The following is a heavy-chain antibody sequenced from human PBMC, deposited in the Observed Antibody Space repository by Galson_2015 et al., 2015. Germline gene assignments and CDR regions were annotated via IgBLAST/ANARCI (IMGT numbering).Heavy chain of an antibody. CDR3: ARGYVVVVADRSPIDY. CDR2: ISYDGSNK. CDR1: GFTFSSYA. V-gene: IGHV3-30-3*01. Sequence: SLRLSCAASGFTFSSYAMHWVRQAPGKGLVWVAVISYDGSNKYYADSVKGRFTISRDNSKNTLYLQMNSLRAEDTAVYYCARGYVVVVADRSPIDYWGQGTLVTVSS. J-gene: IGHJ4*02. D-gene: IGHD2-15*01.